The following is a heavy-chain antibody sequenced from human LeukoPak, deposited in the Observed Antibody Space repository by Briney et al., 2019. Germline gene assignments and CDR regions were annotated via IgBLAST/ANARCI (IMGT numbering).Heavy chain of an antibody. CDR1: GFSFGSHD. D-gene: IGHD3-10*01. V-gene: IGHV3-23*01. CDR2: ISVGGDNT. Sequence: GGSLRLSCAASGFSFGSHDMSWVRQAPGKGLECASLISVGGDNTYYADSVKGRFSVSRDNSKSALYLQMNSLRAEDTAVYYCARWLHGPGGYYSRGPACGMDVWGQGTTVTVSS. J-gene: IGHJ6*02. CDR3: ARWLHGPGGYYSRGPACGMDV.